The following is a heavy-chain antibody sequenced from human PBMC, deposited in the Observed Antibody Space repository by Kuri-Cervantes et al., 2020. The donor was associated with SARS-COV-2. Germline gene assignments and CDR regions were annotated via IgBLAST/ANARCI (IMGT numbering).Heavy chain of an antibody. CDR1: GFTFSSYS. J-gene: IGHJ4*02. D-gene: IGHD6-19*01. V-gene: IGHV3-48*01. Sequence: GESLKISCAASGFTFSSYSMNWVRQAPGKGLEWVSYISSSSSTIHYADSVKGRFTISRDNAKNSLYLQMNSLRAEDTAVYYCARDSSSGWFSYWGQGTLVTVSS. CDR3: ARDSSSGWFSY. CDR2: ISSSSSTI.